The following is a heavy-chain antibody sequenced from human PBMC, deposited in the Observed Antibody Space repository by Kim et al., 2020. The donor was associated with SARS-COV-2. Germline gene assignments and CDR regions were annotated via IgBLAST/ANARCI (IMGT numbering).Heavy chain of an antibody. Sequence: GGSLRLSCAASGFTFSSYGMHWVRQAPGKGLEWVAVIWYDGSNKYYADSVKGRFTISRDNSKNTLYLQMNSLRAEDTAVYYCARGSTTYYGDYDYFQHWGQGTLVTVSS. D-gene: IGHD4-17*01. V-gene: IGHV3-33*01. CDR1: GFTFSSYG. CDR2: IWYDGSNK. CDR3: ARGSTTYYGDYDYFQH. J-gene: IGHJ1*01.